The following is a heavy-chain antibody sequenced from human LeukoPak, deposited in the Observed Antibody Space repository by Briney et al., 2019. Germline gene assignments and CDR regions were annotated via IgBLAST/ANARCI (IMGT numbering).Heavy chain of an antibody. D-gene: IGHD7-27*01. CDR2: ISGDGGST. J-gene: IGHJ6*03. V-gene: IGHV3-43*02. CDR1: GFTFDDYA. Sequence: GGSLRLSCEASGFTFDDYAMHWVRQAPGKGLEWVSLISGDGGSTYYADSVKGRFTISRDNSKNSLYLQMNSLRTEDTALYYCAKDKRAWGLYYYMDVWGKGTTVTVSS. CDR3: AKDKRAWGLYYYMDV.